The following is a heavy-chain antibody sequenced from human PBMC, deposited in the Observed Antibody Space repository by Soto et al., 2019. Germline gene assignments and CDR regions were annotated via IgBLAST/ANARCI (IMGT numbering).Heavy chain of an antibody. CDR3: ARDPGTYCGGDCPWVWFDP. CDR2: ISAYNGNT. Sequence: QVQLVQSGAEVKKPGASVKVSCKASGYTFTSYGISWVRQAPGQGLEWMGWISAYNGNTNYAQKLQGRVTMTTDTSTSTAYMELRSLRSDDTAVYYCARDPGTYCGGDCPWVWFDPWGQGTLVTVSS. V-gene: IGHV1-18*01. D-gene: IGHD2-21*02. CDR1: GYTFTSYG. J-gene: IGHJ5*02.